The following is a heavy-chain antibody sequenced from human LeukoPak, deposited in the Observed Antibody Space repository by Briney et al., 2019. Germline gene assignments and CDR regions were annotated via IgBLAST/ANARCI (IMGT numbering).Heavy chain of an antibody. Sequence: KPSETLSLTCTVSGGSISSSSYYWGWIRQPPGKGLEWIGSIYYSGSTYYNPSLKSRVTISVDTSKNQFSLKLSSVTAADTAEYYCARINDYGFTTYWYFDLWGRGTLVTVSS. V-gene: IGHV4-39*01. CDR2: IYYSGST. CDR1: GGSISSSSYY. CDR3: ARINDYGFTTYWYFDL. J-gene: IGHJ2*01. D-gene: IGHD4-17*01.